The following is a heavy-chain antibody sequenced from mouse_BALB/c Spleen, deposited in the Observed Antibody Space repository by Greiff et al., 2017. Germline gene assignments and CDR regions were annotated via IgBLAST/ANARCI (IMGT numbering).Heavy chain of an antibody. J-gene: IGHJ3*01. D-gene: IGHD1-2*01. Sequence: QVHVKQSGAELAKPGASVKMSCKASGYTFTSYWMHWVKQRPGQGLEWIGYINPSTGYTEYNQKFKDKATLTADKSSSTAYMQLSSLTSEDSAVYYCARGHYYAWFAYWGQGTLVTVSA. CDR3: ARGHYYAWFAY. V-gene: IGHV1-7*01. CDR1: GYTFTSYW. CDR2: INPSTGYT.